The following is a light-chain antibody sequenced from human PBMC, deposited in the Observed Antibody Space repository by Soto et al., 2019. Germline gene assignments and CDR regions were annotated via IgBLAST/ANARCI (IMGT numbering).Light chain of an antibody. Sequence: EIVLTQSPGTLSLSPGERATLSCRASQDVSSSYLAWYQQKLGQAPRLLMYGTSNRATGIPDRFSGSGSGTDFTLTISRLEAEDFAVYYCQQYDTSPRTFGQGPKVDTK. CDR3: QQYDTSPRT. CDR2: GTS. J-gene: IGKJ2*01. CDR1: QDVSSSY. V-gene: IGKV3-20*01.